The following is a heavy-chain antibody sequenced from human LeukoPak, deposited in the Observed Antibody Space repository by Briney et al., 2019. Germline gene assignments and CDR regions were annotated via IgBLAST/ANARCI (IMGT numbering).Heavy chain of an antibody. J-gene: IGHJ3*02. Sequence: PGGSLRLPCAASGFTFSSYSMNWVRQASGKGLEWVSSISSSSSYIYYADSVEGRFTISRDNAQNSLYLQMNSLRAEDTAVYYCARTPPAFDIWGQGTMVTVSS. CDR2: ISSSSSYI. D-gene: IGHD2-15*01. CDR3: ARTPPAFDI. CDR1: GFTFSSYS. V-gene: IGHV3-21*01.